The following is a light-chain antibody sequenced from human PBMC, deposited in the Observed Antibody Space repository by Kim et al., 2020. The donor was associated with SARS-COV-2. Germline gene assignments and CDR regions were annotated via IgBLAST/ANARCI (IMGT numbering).Light chain of an antibody. J-gene: IGLJ2*01. Sequence: GQSVTISCTGTSSDVGGYNDVSWYQQHPGTAPKLMIYEVSKRPSGVPDRFSGSKAGNTASLTVSGLQAEDEADYYCSSYAGSNNLVFGGGTKVTVL. CDR2: EVS. V-gene: IGLV2-8*01. CDR3: SSYAGSNNLV. CDR1: SSDVGGYND.